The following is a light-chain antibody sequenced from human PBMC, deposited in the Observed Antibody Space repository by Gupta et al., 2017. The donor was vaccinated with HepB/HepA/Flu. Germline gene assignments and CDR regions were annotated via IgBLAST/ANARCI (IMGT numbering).Light chain of an antibody. V-gene: IGLV2-14*01. Sequence: SALTQPASVSGSPGPSITILCTGTSRDVGGYNFVSWYQQYPGKAPKLIIYDVGNRPAGVSGRFSGSKSGNTASLTISGLQTEDEADYYCTSYTSSSTWVFGGGTKLTVL. CDR3: TSYTSSSTWV. CDR2: DVG. J-gene: IGLJ3*02. CDR1: SRDVGGYNF.